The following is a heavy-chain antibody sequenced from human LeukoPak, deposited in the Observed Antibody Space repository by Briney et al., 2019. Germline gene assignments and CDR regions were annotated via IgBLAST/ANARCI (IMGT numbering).Heavy chain of an antibody. V-gene: IGHV3-23*01. CDR2: ISGSGGST. CDR1: GGSISSYY. J-gene: IGHJ4*02. CDR3: AKDLGAGTVTMYDY. D-gene: IGHD4-17*01. Sequence: PSETLSLTCTVSGGSISSYYWSWIRQPPGKGLEWVSGISGSGGSTNYADSVKGRFTMSRDNSKNTLYLQMNSLRAEDTAVYYCAKDLGAGTVTMYDYWGQGTLVTVSS.